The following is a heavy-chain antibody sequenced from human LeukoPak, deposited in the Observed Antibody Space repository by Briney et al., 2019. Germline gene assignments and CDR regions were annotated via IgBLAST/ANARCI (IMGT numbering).Heavy chain of an antibody. CDR2: ISSSNWYK. Sequence: PGWSLTLSRPACLFTLRNYIMNELRPAARKGRNGVSSISSSNWYKYFPPSVKGRFTISRDNAKNSLYLQMNSLRAEDTAVYYCARGGAFNCLSSTSCYLSLSWAYYYGMDVWGQGTTVTVSS. CDR3: ARGGAFNCLSSTSCYLSLSWAYYYGMDV. V-gene: IGHV3-21*01. J-gene: IGHJ6*01. D-gene: IGHD2-2*01. CDR1: LFTLRNYI.